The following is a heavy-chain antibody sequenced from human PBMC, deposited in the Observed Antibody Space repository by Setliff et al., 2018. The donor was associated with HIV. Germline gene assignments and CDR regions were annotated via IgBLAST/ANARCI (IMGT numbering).Heavy chain of an antibody. CDR2: IRYDGSNK. CDR1: GFTFSSYG. J-gene: IGHJ5*02. Sequence: TGGSLRLSCAASGFTFSSYGMHWVRQAPGKGLEWVAFIRYDGSNKYYADSVKGRFTISRDNSKNTLYLQMNSLRAEDTAVYYCAKMSIAASNWFDPWGQETLVTVSS. CDR3: AKMSIAASNWFDP. V-gene: IGHV3-30*02. D-gene: IGHD6-6*01.